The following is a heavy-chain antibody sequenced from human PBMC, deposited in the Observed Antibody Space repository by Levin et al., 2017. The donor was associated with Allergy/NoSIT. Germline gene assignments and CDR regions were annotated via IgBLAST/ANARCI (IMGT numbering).Heavy chain of an antibody. CDR3: AKDRVVVVLENYFDY. CDR2: ISGSGGST. V-gene: IGHV3-23*01. J-gene: IGHJ4*02. D-gene: IGHD2-15*01. Sequence: GESLKISCAASGFTFSSYAMSWVRQAPGKGLEWVSAISGSGGSTYYADSVKGRFTISRDNSKNTLYLQMNSLRAEDTAVYYCAKDRVVVVLENYFDYWGQGTLVTVSS. CDR1: GFTFSSYA.